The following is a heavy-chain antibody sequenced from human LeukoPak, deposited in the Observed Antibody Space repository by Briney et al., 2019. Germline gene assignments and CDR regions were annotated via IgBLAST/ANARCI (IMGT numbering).Heavy chain of an antibody. Sequence: SGGSLRLSCAASGFTFSTYAMSWVRQAPGKGLEWVSAISGSGGSTYYADSVKGRFTISRDNSKNTLYLQMNSLRAEDTAVYYCAKDRSPSDDFWSGNGMDVWGQGTTVTVSS. CDR3: AKDRSPSDDFWSGNGMDV. CDR2: ISGSGGST. J-gene: IGHJ6*02. CDR1: GFTFSTYA. D-gene: IGHD3-3*01. V-gene: IGHV3-23*01.